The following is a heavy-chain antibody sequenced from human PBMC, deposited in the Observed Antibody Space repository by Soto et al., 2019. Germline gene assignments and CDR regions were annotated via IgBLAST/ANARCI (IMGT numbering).Heavy chain of an antibody. CDR3: ARDFTVSSNPSYYYYGMDV. V-gene: IGHV4-59*01. J-gene: IGHJ6*02. CDR1: GGSISSYY. Sequence: SETLSLTCTVSGGSISSYYWSWIRQPPGKGLEWIGYIYYSGSTNYNPSHKSRVTISVDTSKNQFSLKLSSVTAADTAVYYCARDFTVSSNPSYYYYGMDVWGQGTTVTVSS. D-gene: IGHD4-17*01. CDR2: IYYSGST.